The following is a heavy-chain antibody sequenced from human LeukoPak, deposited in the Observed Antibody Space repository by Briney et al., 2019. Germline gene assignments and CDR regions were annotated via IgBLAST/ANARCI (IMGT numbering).Heavy chain of an antibody. CDR2: FSGDGYT. CDR3: ARDRGRLAFDY. V-gene: IGHV3-53*01. J-gene: IGHJ4*02. Sequence: PGGSLRLSCAASGFDVTTNYMSWVRQVPGKGLDWVSVFSGDGYTGYADSVKGRFTVSRDSSKNTMYLQMNSLRAEDSALYYCARDRGRLAFDYWGQGTLVTVSS. CDR1: GFDVTTNY.